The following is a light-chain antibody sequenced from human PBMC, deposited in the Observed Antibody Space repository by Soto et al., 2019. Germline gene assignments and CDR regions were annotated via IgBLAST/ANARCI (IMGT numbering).Light chain of an antibody. J-gene: IGLJ2*01. CDR1: SSNIWAGYD. Sequence: QSVLTQTPSVSGAPGQKITMSCTGSSSNIWAGYDVHWYQQLPGAAPRLLIYADNNRPSGVPDRFSASNSGTSASLAITGLQGEDEAVYYCQSYDTSLSGVIFGAGTKVTVL. CDR3: QSYDTSLSGVI. CDR2: ADN. V-gene: IGLV1-40*01.